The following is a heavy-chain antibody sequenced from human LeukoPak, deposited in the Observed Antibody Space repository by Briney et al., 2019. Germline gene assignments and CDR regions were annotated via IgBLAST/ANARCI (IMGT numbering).Heavy chain of an antibody. CDR2: IYVTGT. Sequence: SETLSLTCTVSGGSIGTYFWSWIRQSPGKGLEWIGYIYVTGTRYNPYLQSRVTISVDRSRNQFFLKMSSVTAADTAVYYCARHIGGGIEDMDVWGKGTKVIVSS. CDR1: GGSIGTYF. D-gene: IGHD3-10*01. J-gene: IGHJ6*03. V-gene: IGHV4-59*08. CDR3: ARHIGGGIEDMDV.